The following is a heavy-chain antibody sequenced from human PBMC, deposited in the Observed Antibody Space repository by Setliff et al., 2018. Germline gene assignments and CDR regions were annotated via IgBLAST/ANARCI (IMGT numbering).Heavy chain of an antibody. CDR1: GGPISSNSHY. CDR3: ARHGLHCTNGICPPPFDP. D-gene: IGHD2-8*01. J-gene: IGHJ5*02. V-gene: IGHV4-39*01. Sequence: SETLSLTCTVSGGPISSNSHYWGWIRQPPGKGLEGIGSIHYSGSTYYNPSLESRVTISVDTSKNQFSLKMTSVTAADTAVYYCARHGLHCTNGICPPPFDPWGQGTLVTVSS. CDR2: IHYSGST.